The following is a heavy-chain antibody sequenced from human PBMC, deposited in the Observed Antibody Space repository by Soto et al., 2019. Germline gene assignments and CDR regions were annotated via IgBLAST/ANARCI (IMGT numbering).Heavy chain of an antibody. CDR1: GFTFSSYG. D-gene: IGHD3-3*01. CDR2: ISYDGSNK. V-gene: IGHV3-30*18. CDR3: AKDLNYDFWSGYYTGTLGY. J-gene: IGHJ4*02. Sequence: SLRLSCAASGFTFSSYGMHWVRQAPGKGLEWVAVISYDGSNKYYADSVKGRFTISRDNSKNTLYLQMNSLRAEDTAVYYCAKDLNYDFWSGYYTGTLGYWGQGTLVTVSS.